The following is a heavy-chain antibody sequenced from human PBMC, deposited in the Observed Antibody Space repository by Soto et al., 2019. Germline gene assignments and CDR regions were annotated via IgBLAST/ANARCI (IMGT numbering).Heavy chain of an antibody. J-gene: IGHJ6*01. V-gene: IGHV1-2*04. CDR3: ERDRRKAKRYGMEV. CDR1: GYTFTCYY. Sequence: ASVXVSFKASGYTFTCYYMRWVRQAPGQGLEWMGWINPNSGGTNYAQKFQGWVTMTRDTSISTAYMELSRLRSDDTAVYYCERDRRKAKRYGMEVWGQGTTVNVSS. CDR2: INPNSGGT. D-gene: IGHD5-12*01.